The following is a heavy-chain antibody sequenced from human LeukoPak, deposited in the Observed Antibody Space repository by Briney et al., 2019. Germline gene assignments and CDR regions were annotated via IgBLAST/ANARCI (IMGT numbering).Heavy chain of an antibody. CDR2: VSDSGDIT. V-gene: IGHV3-23*01. D-gene: IGHD3-16*02. CDR3: AKDRVVWGTYRYSPFDS. J-gene: IGHJ4*02. CDR1: GFTFSSYS. Sequence: PGGSLRLSCAASGFTFSSYSMNWVRQAPGKGLEWVSVVSDSGDITYYADSVKGRFTISRDNSKNALYLQMNSLRAEDTAVYYCAKDRVVWGTYRYSPFDSWGQGTLVTVSS.